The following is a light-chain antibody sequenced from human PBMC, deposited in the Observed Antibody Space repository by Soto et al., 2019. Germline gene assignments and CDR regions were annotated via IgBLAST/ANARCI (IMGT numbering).Light chain of an antibody. CDR1: SRDVGSYLY. Sequence: QSVLTQPPSASGSPGQSVTISCTGSSRDVGSYLYVSWYQQHPGKAPKLIIYEVNKRPSGVPDRFSGSKSGNTASLTVSGLQAEDEADYYCSSYAGFDTGVVGNGTKLTVL. V-gene: IGLV2-8*01. CDR2: EVN. CDR3: SSYAGFDTGV. J-gene: IGLJ1*01.